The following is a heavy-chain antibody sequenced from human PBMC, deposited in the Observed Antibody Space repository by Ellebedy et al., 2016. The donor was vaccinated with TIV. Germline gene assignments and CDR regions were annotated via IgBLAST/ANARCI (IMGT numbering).Heavy chain of an antibody. J-gene: IGHJ4*02. D-gene: IGHD1-26*01. CDR3: ARVPESGSYYCDY. Sequence: GGSLRLSCAASGFTFSDHYMDWVRQAPGKGLEWVGRTRNKANSYTTEYAASVKGRFTISRDDSKNSLYLQMNSLKTEDTAVYYCARVPESGSYYCDYWGQGTMVTVSS. CDR1: GFTFSDHY. CDR2: TRNKANSYTT. V-gene: IGHV3-72*01.